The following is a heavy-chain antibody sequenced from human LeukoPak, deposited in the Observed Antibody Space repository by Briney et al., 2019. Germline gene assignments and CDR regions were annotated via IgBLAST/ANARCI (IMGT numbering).Heavy chain of an antibody. Sequence: GGSLRLSCAASGFTFINYAMSWVRQAPGKGLEWVSIIGTSADTYYADSVKGRFTISRDNPKDTQYLQMNSLGAEDTAICYCARNLPGNYFDLWGRGTVVTVSS. CDR1: GFTFINYA. CDR2: IGTSADT. CDR3: ARNLPGNYFDL. J-gene: IGHJ2*01. V-gene: IGHV3-23*01.